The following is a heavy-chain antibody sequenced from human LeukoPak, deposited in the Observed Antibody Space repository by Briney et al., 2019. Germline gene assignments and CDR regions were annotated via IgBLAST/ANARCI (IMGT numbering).Heavy chain of an antibody. D-gene: IGHD3-10*01. J-gene: IGHJ4*02. CDR2: IYYSGST. V-gene: IGHV4-39*07. CDR3: ARYYGSGSYYLQRFDY. Sequence: SETLSLTCTVSGGSISSSSYYWGWIRQPPGKGLEWIGSIYYSGSTYYNPSLKSRVTISVDTSKNQFSLKLSSVTAADTAVYYCARYYGSGSYYLQRFDYWGQGTLVTVSS. CDR1: GGSISSSSYY.